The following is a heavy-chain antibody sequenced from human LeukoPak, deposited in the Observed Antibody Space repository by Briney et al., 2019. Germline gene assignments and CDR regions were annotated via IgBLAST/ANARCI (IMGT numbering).Heavy chain of an antibody. V-gene: IGHV3-48*03. Sequence: GGSLTLFCTASGFPLSSYEKQWVRQATGEGLEWVSYISSSCSTIYYADSVKGRFNISRDNAKNSLYLQTNSLRAEDTAVYYCARVMEDIVVVAATFEYWGQGTPVTVSS. D-gene: IGHD2-15*01. CDR2: ISSSCSTI. CDR1: GFPLSSYE. CDR3: ARVMEDIVVVAATFEY. J-gene: IGHJ4*02.